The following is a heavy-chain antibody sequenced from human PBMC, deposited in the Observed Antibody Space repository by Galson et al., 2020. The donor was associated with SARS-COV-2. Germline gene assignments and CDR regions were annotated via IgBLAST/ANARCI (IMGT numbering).Heavy chain of an antibody. V-gene: IGHV4-59*01. CDR3: ARGGHGYNYYDN. Sequence: ASETLSLTCTVSGGSISSYYWSWIRQPPGKGLEWIGYMYYNGRTNYNPSLKSRITISIDTSKNQVSLKVNSVTTADTAVYYCARGGHGYNYYDNWGQGTLVTVSS. CDR1: GGSISSYY. J-gene: IGHJ4*02. D-gene: IGHD5-12*01. CDR2: MYYNGRT.